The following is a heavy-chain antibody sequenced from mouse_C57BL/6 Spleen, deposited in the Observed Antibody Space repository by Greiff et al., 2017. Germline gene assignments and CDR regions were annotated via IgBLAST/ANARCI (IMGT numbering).Heavy chain of an antibody. Sequence: EVQLVESEGGLVQPGSSMKLSCTASGFTFSDYYMAWVRQVPEKGLEWVANINYDGSSTYYLDSLKSRFIISRDNAKNILYLQMSSLKSEDTATYYCARGGSYDGFAYWGQGTLVTVSA. D-gene: IGHD2-3*01. CDR3: ARGGSYDGFAY. V-gene: IGHV5-16*01. CDR1: GFTFSDYY. J-gene: IGHJ3*01. CDR2: INYDGSST.